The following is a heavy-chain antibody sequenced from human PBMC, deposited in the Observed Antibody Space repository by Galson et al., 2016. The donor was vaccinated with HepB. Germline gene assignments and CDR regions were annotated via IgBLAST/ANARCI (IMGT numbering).Heavy chain of an antibody. V-gene: IGHV3-64D*06. CDR1: GFTFSSYS. J-gene: IGHJ3*02. CDR3: VKEGYQELSDGAFDI. D-gene: IGHD2-2*01. Sequence: LRLSCAASGFTFSSYSMHWVRQAPGKGLEYVSGINSNGGRTYYTDPVKGRFTLSRDNSKSTVYLQMSSLRIEDTAVYFCVKEGYQELSDGAFDIWGQGTMVTVSS. CDR2: INSNGGRT.